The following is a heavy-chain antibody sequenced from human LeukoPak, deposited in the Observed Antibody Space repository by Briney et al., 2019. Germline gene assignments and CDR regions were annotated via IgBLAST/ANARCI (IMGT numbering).Heavy chain of an antibody. Sequence: GGSLRLSCAASGFTVSSNYMSWVRQAPGKGLEWVSVIYSGGSTYYADSVKGRFTISRDNPKNTLYLQMNSLRAEDTAVYYCAGVSYKRGYYYGMDVWGQGTTVTVSS. CDR2: IYSGGST. CDR3: AGVSYKRGYYYGMDV. CDR1: GFTVSSNY. J-gene: IGHJ6*02. V-gene: IGHV3-66*01. D-gene: IGHD1-14*01.